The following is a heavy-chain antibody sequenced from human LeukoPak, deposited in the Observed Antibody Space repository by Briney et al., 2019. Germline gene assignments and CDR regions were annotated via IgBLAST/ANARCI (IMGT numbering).Heavy chain of an antibody. Sequence: GGSLRLSCTTSGFTFGDYGMSWFRQAPGKGLEWVGFIRSKAYGGTAEYAASVKGRFTISRDDSKSIAYLQMNSLKTEDTAVYYCSNSIVARYYYGMDVWGQGTTVTVSS. D-gene: IGHD5-12*01. J-gene: IGHJ6*02. CDR3: SNSIVARYYYGMDV. CDR1: GFTFGDYG. V-gene: IGHV3-49*03. CDR2: IRSKAYGGTA.